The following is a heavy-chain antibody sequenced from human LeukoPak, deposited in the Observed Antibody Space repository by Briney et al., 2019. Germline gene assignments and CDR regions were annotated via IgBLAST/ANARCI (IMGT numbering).Heavy chain of an antibody. CDR2: IDPDTGDT. D-gene: IGHD3-22*01. J-gene: IGHJ4*02. V-gene: IGHV1-2*02. Sequence: ASVKVSCKPSGYTFIDHYLHWVRQAPGQGLESLGWIDPDTGDTNYPQRFQGRLTMTRDTSSSTAYMELNRLRSDDTAVYYCARAGHNSNSGGYDFWGLGTLVTVSS. CDR3: ARAGHNSNSGGYDF. CDR1: GYTFIDHY.